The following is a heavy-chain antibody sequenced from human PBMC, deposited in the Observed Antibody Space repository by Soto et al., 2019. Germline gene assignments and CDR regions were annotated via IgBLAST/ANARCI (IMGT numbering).Heavy chain of an antibody. CDR3: AHSPGYYDFWSGYYNWFDP. Sequence: SGPTLVNPTQTLTLTCTFSGFSLSTSGVGVGWIRRPPGKALEWLALIYWDDDKRYSPSLKSRLTITKDTSKNQVVLTMTNMDPVDTATYYCAHSPGYYDFWSGYYNWFDPWGQGTLVTVS. J-gene: IGHJ5*02. CDR2: IYWDDDK. D-gene: IGHD3-3*01. CDR1: GFSLSTSGVG. V-gene: IGHV2-5*02.